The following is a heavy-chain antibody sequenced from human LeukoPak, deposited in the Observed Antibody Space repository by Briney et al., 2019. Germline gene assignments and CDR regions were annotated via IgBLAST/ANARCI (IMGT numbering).Heavy chain of an antibody. D-gene: IGHD3-10*01. V-gene: IGHV4-59*01. Sequence: SETLSLTCTVSGGSISSYYWSWIRQPPGKGLEWIWYIYYSGSTNYNPSLKSRVTISVDTSKNQFSLKLSSVTAADTAVYYCARVRGVSYYYYGMDVWGQGTTVTVSS. CDR3: ARVRGVSYYYYGMDV. CDR1: GGSISSYY. CDR2: IYYSGST. J-gene: IGHJ6*02.